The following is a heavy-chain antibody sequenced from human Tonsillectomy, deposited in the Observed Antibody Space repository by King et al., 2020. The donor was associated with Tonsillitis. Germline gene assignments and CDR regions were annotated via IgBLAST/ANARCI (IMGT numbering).Heavy chain of an antibody. D-gene: IGHD3-3*01. CDR1: GFTFSSYW. CDR2: IKQDGSEK. CDR3: ARGEGRKLRVLEINYYYYGMDV. V-gene: IGHV3-7*01. Sequence: VQLVESGGGLVQPGGSLRLSCAASGFTFSSYWMNWVRQAPGKGLEWVANIKQDGSEKYYVDSVKGRFTISRDNAKNSLYLQMNSLRAEDTAVYYCARGEGRKLRVLEINYYYYGMDVWVQGTTVTVS. J-gene: IGHJ6*02.